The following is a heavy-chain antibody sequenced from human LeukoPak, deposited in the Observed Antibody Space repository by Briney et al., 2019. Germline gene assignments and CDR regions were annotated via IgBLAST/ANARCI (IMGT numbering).Heavy chain of an antibody. CDR2: IYYSGST. D-gene: IGHD6-19*01. Sequence: SETLSLTCTVSGGSISSYYWNWIRQPPGKRLEWIVYIYYSGSTTYNPTLKSRVTISVDTSKNHFSLKLSSVTAADTAVYFCARQLRGEAVAGHLQPFDYWGQGTLVTVSS. CDR1: GGSISSYY. V-gene: IGHV4-59*08. J-gene: IGHJ4*02. CDR3: ARQLRGEAVAGHLQPFDY.